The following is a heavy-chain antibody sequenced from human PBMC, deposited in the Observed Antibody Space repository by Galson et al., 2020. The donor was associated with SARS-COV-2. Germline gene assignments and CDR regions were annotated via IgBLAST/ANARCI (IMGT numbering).Heavy chain of an antibody. Sequence: GGSLRLSCVASGFIFSDYNMNWVRQAPGPGLEWVSSIGGSSGSIYYEDSVTGRFTTSKNSAENSLFLQMNSLRVEDTAVYYCARGGDSTMVSDFFDYWGQGTLVTVPS. CDR3: ARGGDSTMVSDFFDY. CDR1: GFIFSDYN. V-gene: IGHV3-21*06. D-gene: IGHD5-18*01. J-gene: IGHJ4*02. CDR2: IGGSSGSI.